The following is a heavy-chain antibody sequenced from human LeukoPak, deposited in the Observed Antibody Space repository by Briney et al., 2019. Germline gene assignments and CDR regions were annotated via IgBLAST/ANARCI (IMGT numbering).Heavy chain of an antibody. J-gene: IGHJ4*02. D-gene: IGHD2-2*01. Sequence: SGGSLRLSCAASGFTVSSKYMSWVRQAPGKGLEWVSVIYGGGSAYYADSVKGRFTISRDNSKNTLYLQMNSLRAEDTAVYYCARGCSSTSCYGFDYWGQGTLVTVSS. CDR2: IYGGGSA. CDR3: ARGCSSTSCYGFDY. CDR1: GFTVSSKY. V-gene: IGHV3-53*01.